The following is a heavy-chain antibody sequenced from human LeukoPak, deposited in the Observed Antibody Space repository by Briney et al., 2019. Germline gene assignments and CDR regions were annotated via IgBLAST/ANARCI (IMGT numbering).Heavy chain of an antibody. D-gene: IGHD6-19*01. CDR1: GFTVSSNY. Sequence: GGSLRLSCAASGFTVSSNYMSWVRQAPGKGLEWVSVIYSGGSTYYADSVKGRFTISRDNSKSTLYLQMNCLRAEDTAVYYCARDLAVAAPGAFDIWGQGTMVTVSS. CDR2: IYSGGST. J-gene: IGHJ3*02. CDR3: ARDLAVAAPGAFDI. V-gene: IGHV3-53*01.